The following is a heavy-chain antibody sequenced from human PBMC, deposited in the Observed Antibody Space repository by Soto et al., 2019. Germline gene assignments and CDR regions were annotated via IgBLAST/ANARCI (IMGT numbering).Heavy chain of an antibody. CDR3: AKVSQYYIVTAHHAFES. V-gene: IGHV3-23*01. CDR1: GFSFSNYA. J-gene: IGHJ4*02. Sequence: EVQMLESGGGLVKPGGSLRLSCSVSGFSFSNYAMTWVRQAPGKGLEWVSSISGGGGGTHYADSMKGRVTISRDNSTNTFHVEMKRLRADEPAVYYCAKVSQYYIVTAHHAFESWGQGTLVTVSS. CDR2: ISGGGGGT. D-gene: IGHD3-9*01.